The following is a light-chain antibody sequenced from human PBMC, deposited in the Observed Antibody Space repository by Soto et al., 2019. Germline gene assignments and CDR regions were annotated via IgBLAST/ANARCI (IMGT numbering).Light chain of an antibody. CDR2: AAS. Sequence: DIQMTQSPSSLSASVGDRVTIACRASQGISNYLAWYQQKPGKVPKVLIYAASTLQSGVPSRFSGSGSGTEFTLTISSLQSEDFAVYYCQQYNNWPPITFGQGTRLEIK. CDR3: QQYNNWPPIT. CDR1: QGISNY. J-gene: IGKJ5*01. V-gene: IGKV1-27*01.